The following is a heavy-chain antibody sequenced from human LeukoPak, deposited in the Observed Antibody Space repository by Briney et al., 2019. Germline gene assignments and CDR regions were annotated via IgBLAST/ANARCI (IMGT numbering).Heavy chain of an antibody. V-gene: IGHV4-34*01. Sequence: SETLSLTCAVYGGSFSGYYWTLIRQTPGKGLEWIGEINHSGSTNHNPSLKSRVTISVDTSKNQFSLKLSSVTAADTAVYYCARGGPSRDQLPHDSWGQGTLVTVSS. D-gene: IGHD2-2*01. CDR3: ARGGPSRDQLPHDS. CDR2: INHSGST. CDR1: GGSFSGYY. J-gene: IGHJ4*02.